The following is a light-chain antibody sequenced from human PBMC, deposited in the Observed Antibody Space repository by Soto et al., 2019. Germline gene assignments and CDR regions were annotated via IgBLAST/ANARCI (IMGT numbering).Light chain of an antibody. J-gene: IGLJ2*01. V-gene: IGLV2-14*01. Sequence: QSVLTQPASVSGSPGQSITISCTGTSSDVGGYNYVSWYQKYPDKAPKLMIYEVSNRPSGVSDRFSGSKSGNTASLTISGLQAEDEGDYFCSSFTRTTTLVFGGGTKVTVL. CDR3: SSFTRTTTLV. CDR1: SSDVGGYNY. CDR2: EVS.